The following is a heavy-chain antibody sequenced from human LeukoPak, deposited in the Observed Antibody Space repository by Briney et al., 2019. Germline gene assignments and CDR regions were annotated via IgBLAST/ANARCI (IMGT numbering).Heavy chain of an antibody. D-gene: IGHD6-13*01. J-gene: IGHJ3*02. CDR2: IYSSGST. Sequence: SETLSLTCTASGGSISNYYWSWIRQPAGKGLEWIGRIYSSGSTDYNPSLRSRVTMSVDTSKNHFSLKLSSVTAADTAVYYCARGIAAASERALDIWGQGTMVTVSS. V-gene: IGHV4-4*07. CDR3: ARGIAAASERALDI. CDR1: GGSISNYY.